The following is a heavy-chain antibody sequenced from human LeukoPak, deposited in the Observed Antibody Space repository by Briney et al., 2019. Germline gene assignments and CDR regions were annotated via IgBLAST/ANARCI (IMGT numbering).Heavy chain of an antibody. Sequence: GGSLRLSCAASGFTFSSYSMNWVRQAPGKGLEWVSSISSSSSYIYYADSVKGRFTISRDNAKNSLYLQMNSLRAEDTAVYYRAREGAAGRMRDYYYGMDVWGQGTTVTVSS. J-gene: IGHJ6*02. D-gene: IGHD6-19*01. CDR2: ISSSSSYI. CDR3: AREGAAGRMRDYYYGMDV. CDR1: GFTFSSYS. V-gene: IGHV3-21*01.